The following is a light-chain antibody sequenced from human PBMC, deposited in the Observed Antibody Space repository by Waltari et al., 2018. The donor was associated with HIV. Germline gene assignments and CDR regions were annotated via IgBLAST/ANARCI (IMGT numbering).Light chain of an antibody. J-gene: IGLJ2*01. CDR1: PSHIGAPFD. Sequence: QSVLTQPPSLSGAPGQRVTISCTGSPSHIGAPFDVHWYQQFPGKAPKLLIHGNTLRPSGVPDRFSASTSGSSASLAITGLHLEDEATYYCQSYDSSLSSWIFGGGTKLTVL. CDR3: QSYDSSLSSWI. V-gene: IGLV1-40*01. CDR2: GNT.